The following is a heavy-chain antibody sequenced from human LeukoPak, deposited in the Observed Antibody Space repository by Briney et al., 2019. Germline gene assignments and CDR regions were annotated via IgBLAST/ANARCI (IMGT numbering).Heavy chain of an antibody. D-gene: IGHD6-6*01. J-gene: IGHJ4*02. CDR3: ARDVRPDY. V-gene: IGHV3-53*01. CDR2: FYVGGAT. Sequence: PGGSLRLSCAVSGFSVTNNYMSWVRRAPGKGLEWVSVFYVGGATYYADSVKGRFTISRDNAKNSLYLQMNALRAEDTAVYYCARDVRPDYWGQGTLVTVST. CDR1: GFSVTNNY.